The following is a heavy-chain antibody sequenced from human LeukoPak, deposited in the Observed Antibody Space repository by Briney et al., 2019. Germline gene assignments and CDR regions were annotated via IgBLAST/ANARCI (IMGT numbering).Heavy chain of an antibody. CDR2: IYYSGST. D-gene: IGHD3-10*01. CDR3: ARAATWFGELFPGAADV. V-gene: IGHV4-31*03. CDR1: GGSISSGGYY. J-gene: IGHJ6*02. Sequence: SETLSLTCTVSGGSISSGGYYWSWIRQHPGKGLEWIGYIYYSGSTYYNPSLKSRVTISVDTPKNQFSLKLSSVTAADTAVYYCARAATWFGELFPGAADVWGQGTTVTVSS.